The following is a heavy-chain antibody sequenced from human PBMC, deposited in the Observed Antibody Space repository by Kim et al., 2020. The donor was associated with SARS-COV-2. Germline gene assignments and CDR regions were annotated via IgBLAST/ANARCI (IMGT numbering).Heavy chain of an antibody. V-gene: IGHV1-69*13. CDR2: IIPIFGTA. D-gene: IGHD3-22*01. J-gene: IGHJ4*02. CDR3: AREYDSSGYLDY. CDR1: GGTFSSYA. Sequence: SVKVSCKASGGTFSSYAISWVRQAPGQGLEWMGGIIPIFGTANYAQKFQGRVTITADESTSTAYMELSSLRSEDTAVYYCAREYDSSGYLDYWGQGTLVTVSS.